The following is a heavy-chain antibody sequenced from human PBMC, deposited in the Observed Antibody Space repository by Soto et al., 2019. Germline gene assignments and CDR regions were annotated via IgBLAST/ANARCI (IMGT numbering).Heavy chain of an antibody. CDR1: GGTFSSYA. Sequence: QVQLVQSGAEVKKPGSSVKVSCKASGGTFSSYAISWVRQAPGQGLEWMGGIIPIFGTANYAQKFQGRVTSTADESTITAYMELSSLRSEDTAVYYCATLRSLVVVAALDYWGQGTLVTVSS. J-gene: IGHJ4*02. CDR2: IIPIFGTA. CDR3: ATLRSLVVVAALDY. D-gene: IGHD2-15*01. V-gene: IGHV1-69*12.